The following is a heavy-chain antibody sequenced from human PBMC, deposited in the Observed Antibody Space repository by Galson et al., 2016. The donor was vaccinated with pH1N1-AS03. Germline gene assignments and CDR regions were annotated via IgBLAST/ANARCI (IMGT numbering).Heavy chain of an antibody. CDR2: IDPNSGVT. D-gene: IGHD1-26*01. CDR3: ARDPRGPCSSATCATTYYFGRDV. J-gene: IGHJ6*02. CDR1: GYTFTGFH. V-gene: IGHV1-2*04. Sequence: SVKVSCKASGYTFTGFHVNWVRQTPGQGLEWMGWIDPNSGVTNYAQKFRAWVTMTRDTSSSTAYMELSGLKSDDTAVYYCARDPRGPCSSATCATTYYFGRDVWGQGTTVIVSS.